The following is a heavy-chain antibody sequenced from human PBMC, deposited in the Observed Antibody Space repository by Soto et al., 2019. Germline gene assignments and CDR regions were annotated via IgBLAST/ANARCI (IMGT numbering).Heavy chain of an antibody. D-gene: IGHD3-3*01. CDR1: GFTFSSYA. CDR3: AKEVEYYDFWSGFKGTDAFDI. V-gene: IGHV3-23*01. CDR2: ISGSGGST. J-gene: IGHJ3*02. Sequence: EVQLLESGGGLVQPGGSLRLSCAASGFTFSSYAMSWVRQAPGKGLEWVSAISGSGGSTYYADYVKGRFTISRDNSKNTLYPKMNSMRAEDTAVYYCAKEVEYYDFWSGFKGTDAFDIWGQGTMVTVSS.